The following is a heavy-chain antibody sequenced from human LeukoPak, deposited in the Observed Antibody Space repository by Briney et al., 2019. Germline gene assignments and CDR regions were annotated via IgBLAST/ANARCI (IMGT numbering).Heavy chain of an antibody. Sequence: GGSLRLSCAASGFTFSSYAMHWVRQAPGKGLEWVAVISYDGSNKYYADSVKGRFTISRDNSKNTLYLQMNSLRAKDTAVYYCASQIVVVPAAEEGSDYWGQGTLVTVSS. J-gene: IGHJ4*02. CDR3: ASQIVVVPAAEEGSDY. V-gene: IGHV3-30*04. D-gene: IGHD2-2*01. CDR2: ISYDGSNK. CDR1: GFTFSSYA.